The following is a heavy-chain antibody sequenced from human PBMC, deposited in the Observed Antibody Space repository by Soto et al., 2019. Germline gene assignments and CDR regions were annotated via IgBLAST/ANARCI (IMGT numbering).Heavy chain of an antibody. CDR3: ARSLYLYYYDSSGYGPGWSGFADY. V-gene: IGHV4-39*01. CDR1: GGSISSSSYY. J-gene: IGHJ4*02. D-gene: IGHD3-22*01. Sequence: SETLSLTCTVSGGSISSSSYYWGWIRQPPGKGLEWIGSIYYSGSTYYNPSLKSRVTISVDTSKNQFSLKLSSVTAADTAVYYCARSLYLYYYDSSGYGPGWSGFADYWGQGTLVTVSS. CDR2: IYYSGST.